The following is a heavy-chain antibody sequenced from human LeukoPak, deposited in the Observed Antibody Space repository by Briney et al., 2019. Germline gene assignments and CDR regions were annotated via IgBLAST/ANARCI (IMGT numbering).Heavy chain of an antibody. CDR3: ARSPWELSPTNNWFDP. V-gene: IGHV1-3*01. J-gene: IGHJ5*02. Sequence: ASVKVSCKASGYTFTRYIMNWVRQAPGQRPEWMGWINPGNGNTKYSEKFQDRVTFTRDTSATTAYMELSSLRSEDTAVYYCARSPWELSPTNNWFDPWGQGTLVTVS. CDR1: GYTFTRYI. D-gene: IGHD3-16*02. CDR2: INPGNGNT.